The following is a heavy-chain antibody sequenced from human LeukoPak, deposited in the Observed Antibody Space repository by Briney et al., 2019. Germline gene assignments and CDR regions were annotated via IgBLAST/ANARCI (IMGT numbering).Heavy chain of an antibody. CDR3: ARWTWFGELLDY. CDR2: MNPNSGNT. V-gene: IGHV1-8*02. D-gene: IGHD3-10*01. Sequence: ASVKVSCKASGYTFTSYDINWERQATGQGLEWMGWMNPNSGNTGYAQKFQGRVTMTRNTSISTAYMELSSLRSEDTAVYYCARWTWFGELLDYRGQGTLVTVSS. J-gene: IGHJ4*02. CDR1: GYTFTSYD.